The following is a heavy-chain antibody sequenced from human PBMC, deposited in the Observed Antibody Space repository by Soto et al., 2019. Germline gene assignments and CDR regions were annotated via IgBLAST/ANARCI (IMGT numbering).Heavy chain of an antibody. CDR2: IIPIFGTA. D-gene: IGHD6-19*01. CDR1: GGTFSSYA. V-gene: IGHV1-69*13. Sequence: SVKVSCKASGGTFSSYAISWVRQAPGQGLEWMGGIIPIFGTANYAQKFQGRVTITADESTSTAYMELSSLRSEDTAVYYCAREGSSGWYGVIGFDYWGQGTLVTVSS. J-gene: IGHJ4*02. CDR3: AREGSSGWYGVIGFDY.